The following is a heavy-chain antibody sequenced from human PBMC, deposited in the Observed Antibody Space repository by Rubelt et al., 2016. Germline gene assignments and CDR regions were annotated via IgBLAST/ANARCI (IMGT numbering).Heavy chain of an antibody. D-gene: IGHD3-9*01. CDR2: IYYSGST. V-gene: IGHV4-39*01. CDR1: GGSISSSSYY. Sequence: QLQLQESGPGLVKPSETLSLTCTVSGGSISSSSYYWVWIRQPPGKGRECIGRIYYSGSTSYNPSLKGRVPISVDTSKNQFSLKLSSVTAADTAVYYCARVLFRLRYFDYWGQGTLVTVSS. CDR3: ARVLFRLRYFDY. J-gene: IGHJ4*02.